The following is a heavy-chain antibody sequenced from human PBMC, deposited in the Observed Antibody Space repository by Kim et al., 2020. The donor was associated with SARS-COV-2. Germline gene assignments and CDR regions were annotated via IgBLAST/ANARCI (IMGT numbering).Heavy chain of an antibody. Sequence: GGSLRLSCAASGFRFSDYYMSWIRQAPGKGLEWVAYINGDGSFMKCADSVNGRFSISRDNANKSLSLQMNSLTPEDTAVYYCVRDPSNWGQGTLVTVSS. CDR3: VRDPSN. V-gene: IGHV3-11*01. CDR1: GFRFSDYY. J-gene: IGHJ4*02. D-gene: IGHD6-6*01. CDR2: INGDGSFM.